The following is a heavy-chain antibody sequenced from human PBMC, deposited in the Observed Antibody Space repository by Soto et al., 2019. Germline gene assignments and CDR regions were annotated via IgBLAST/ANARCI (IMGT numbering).Heavy chain of an antibody. CDR2: IYYSGST. Sequence: KASETLSLTCTVSNGSISSGDYHWSWIRQPPGKGLEWIGAIYYSGSTYYNPSLKSRIRISVDTSKKHFSLKLSSVTDADTAAYYCARADRTLVTSYSLDVWGQGTTVTVSS. J-gene: IGHJ6*02. CDR3: ARADRTLVTSYSLDV. D-gene: IGHD2-21*02. V-gene: IGHV4-30-4*01. CDR1: NGSISSGDYH.